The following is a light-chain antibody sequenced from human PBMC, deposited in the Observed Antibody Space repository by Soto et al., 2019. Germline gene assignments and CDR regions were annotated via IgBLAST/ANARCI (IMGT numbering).Light chain of an antibody. CDR2: EVS. CDR1: SSDVGGYNY. J-gene: IGLJ1*01. Sequence: QSVLTQPASVSGSPGQSITISCTGTSSDVGGYNYVSRYQQHPGKAPKLMIYEVSNRPSGVSNRFSGSKSGNTASLTISGLQAEDEADYYCSSYISRSRVFGTGTKLTVL. V-gene: IGLV2-14*01. CDR3: SSYISRSRV.